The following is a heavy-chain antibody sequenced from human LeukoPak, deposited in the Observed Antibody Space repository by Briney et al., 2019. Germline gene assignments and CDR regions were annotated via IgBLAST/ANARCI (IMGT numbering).Heavy chain of an antibody. CDR1: GGTFSSYA. D-gene: IGHD3-10*02. J-gene: IGHJ3*01. Sequence: GASVKVSCKASGGTFSSYAISWVRQAPGQGLEWVGIINPHGGSTSNAQKFQGRVTMTRDTSTSTVYMELSRLRFEDTAVYYCARSGVRGASSPDAFDVWGQGTLVTVSS. CDR3: ARSGVRGASSPDAFDV. V-gene: IGHV1-46*01. CDR2: INPHGGST.